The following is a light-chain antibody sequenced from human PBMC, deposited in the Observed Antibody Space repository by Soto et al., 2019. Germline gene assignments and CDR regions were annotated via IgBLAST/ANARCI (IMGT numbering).Light chain of an antibody. CDR1: QSISSY. J-gene: IGKJ3*01. V-gene: IGKV1-39*01. Sequence: DIQMTQSPSSLSASVEDRVTITCRASQSISSYLNWYQQKPGKAPKLLIYAASSLQSGVPSRFSGSGSGTDFTLTISSLQPEDFATYYCQQLNSYPRTFGPGTKVDIK. CDR2: AAS. CDR3: QQLNSYPRT.